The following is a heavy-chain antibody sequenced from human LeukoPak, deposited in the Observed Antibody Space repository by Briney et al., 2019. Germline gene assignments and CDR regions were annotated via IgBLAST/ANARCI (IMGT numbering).Heavy chain of an antibody. CDR1: GGTFSSYA. V-gene: IGHV1-69*04. J-gene: IGHJ5*02. CDR3: ARGGYRNWFDP. CDR2: IIPILGIA. D-gene: IGHD5-18*01. Sequence: ASVKVSCKASGGTFSSYAISWVRQAPGQGLEWMGRIIPILGIANYAQKFQGRVTITADKSTSTAYMELSSLRSEDTAVYYCARGGYRNWFDPWGQGTLVTVSS.